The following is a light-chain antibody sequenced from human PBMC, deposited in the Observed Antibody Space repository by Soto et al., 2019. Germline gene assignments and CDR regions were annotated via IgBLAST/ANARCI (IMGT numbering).Light chain of an antibody. CDR3: HQPDSYPCT. V-gene: IGKV1-9*01. CDR2: AAS. CDR1: QGFSNS. J-gene: IGKJ2*02. Sequence: DIQLTQSPSFLSASVGDRVTMTSRACQGFSNSLAWYQQKPGKAPKLLIYAASTLQSGVPSRFSGSGSGTEFTLTISSLQPEDFATYYCHQPDSYPCTFGQGTKLEI.